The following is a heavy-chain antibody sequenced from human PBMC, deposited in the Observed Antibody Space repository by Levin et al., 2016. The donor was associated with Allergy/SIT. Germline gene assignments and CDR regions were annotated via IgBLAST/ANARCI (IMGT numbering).Heavy chain of an antibody. Sequence: SETLSLTCTVSGGSISSGGYYWSWIRQHPGKGLEWIGYIYYSGSTYYNPSLKSRVTISVDTSKNQFSLKLSSVTAADTAVYYCARGMDTAMVPRGWFDPWGQGTLVTVSS. CDR3: ARGMDTAMVPRGWFDP. V-gene: IGHV4-31*03. J-gene: IGHJ5*02. D-gene: IGHD5-18*01. CDR2: IYYSGST. CDR1: GGSISSGGYY.